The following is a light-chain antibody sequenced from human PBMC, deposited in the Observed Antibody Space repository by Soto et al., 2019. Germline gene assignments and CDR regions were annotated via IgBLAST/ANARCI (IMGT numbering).Light chain of an antibody. CDR1: QSIGTY. CDR2: DAS. Sequence: ETVVTPSPPTLPFSPGGRAIVSCRASQSIGTYLAWYQQKRGQSPRLLIYDASTRATGIPARFSGSGSGTDFSLTISRLEPEDFAVYYCQQYGTSHITFGQGTRLEIK. V-gene: IGKV3-20*01. CDR3: QQYGTSHIT. J-gene: IGKJ5*01.